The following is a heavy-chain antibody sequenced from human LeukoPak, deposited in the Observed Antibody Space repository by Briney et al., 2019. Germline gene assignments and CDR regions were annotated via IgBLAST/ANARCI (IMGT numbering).Heavy chain of an antibody. CDR3: ARGFSGSYPDY. CDR1: GFAFSSYT. Sequence: PGGSLRLSCAASGFAFSSYTMNWVRQAPGKGLEWVSCISSSSSDIYYADSVKGRFTISRDNAKNSLYLQMNSLRAEDTAVYYCARGFSGSYPDYWGQGTLVTVSS. V-gene: IGHV3-21*01. J-gene: IGHJ4*02. D-gene: IGHD1-26*01. CDR2: ISSSSSDI.